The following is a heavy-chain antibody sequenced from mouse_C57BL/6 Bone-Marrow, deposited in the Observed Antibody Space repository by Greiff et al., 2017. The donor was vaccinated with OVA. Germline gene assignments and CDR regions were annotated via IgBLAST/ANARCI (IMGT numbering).Heavy chain of an antibody. CDR3: ALRLAWFAY. D-gene: IGHD2-4*01. J-gene: IGHJ3*01. Sequence: VKLVESGAELARPGASVKLSCKASGYTFTSYGISWVKQRTGQGLEWIGEIYPRSGNTYYNEKFKGKATLTADKSSSTAYMELRSLTSEDSAVYFCALRLAWFAYWGQGTLVTVSA. V-gene: IGHV1-81*01. CDR2: IYPRSGNT. CDR1: GYTFTSYG.